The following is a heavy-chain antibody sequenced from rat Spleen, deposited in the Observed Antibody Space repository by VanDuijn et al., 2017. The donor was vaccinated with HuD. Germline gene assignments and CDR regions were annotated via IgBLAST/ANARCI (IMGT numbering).Heavy chain of an antibody. Sequence: EVQLVESGGGLVQPGRSLKLSCVASGFTFNNYWMTWIRQAPGKGLEWVASITNTGGSTYYPDSVKGRFTISRDNARNTLNLHMDSLRSEDTAVYYCTRRGYLSDWYFDFWGPGTMVTVSS. V-gene: IGHV5-31*01. CDR3: TRRGYLSDWYFDF. CDR2: ITNTGGST. D-gene: IGHD4-4*01. J-gene: IGHJ1*01. CDR1: GFTFNNYW.